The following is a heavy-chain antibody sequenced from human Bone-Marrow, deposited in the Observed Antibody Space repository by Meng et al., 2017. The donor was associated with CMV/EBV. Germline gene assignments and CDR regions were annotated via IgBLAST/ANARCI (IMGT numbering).Heavy chain of an antibody. J-gene: IGHJ4*02. Sequence: SVKVSCKASGGTFSSYAISWVRQAPGQGLEWMGGIIPILGIANYAQKFQGRVTITADKSTSTAYMELSSLRSEDTAVYYCASGAPTIDYFDYWGQGTRVTGSS. CDR3: ASGAPTIDYFDY. CDR2: IIPILGIA. V-gene: IGHV1-69*10. D-gene: IGHD1-26*01. CDR1: GGTFSSYA.